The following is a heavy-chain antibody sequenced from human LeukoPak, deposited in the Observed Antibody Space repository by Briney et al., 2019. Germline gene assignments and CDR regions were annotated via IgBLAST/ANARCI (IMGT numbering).Heavy chain of an antibody. CDR3: ARGGSSSSWLKFDP. CDR1: GGSISSYY. V-gene: IGHV4-4*07. CDR2: IYTSGST. Sequence: SETLSLTCTVSGGSISSYYWSWIRQPAGKGLEWIGRIYTSGSTNYNPSLKSRVTMSVDTSKNQFSLKLSSVTAADTAVYYCARGGSSSSWLKFDPWGQGTLVTVSS. J-gene: IGHJ5*02. D-gene: IGHD6-13*01.